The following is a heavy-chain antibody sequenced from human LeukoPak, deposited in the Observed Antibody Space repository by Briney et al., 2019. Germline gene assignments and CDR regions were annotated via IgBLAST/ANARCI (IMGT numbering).Heavy chain of an antibody. CDR1: GGTFSSYA. CDR2: IIPILGIA. CDR3: ARSGSSGYSEGY. V-gene: IGHV1-69*04. D-gene: IGHD3-22*01. Sequence: SVKVSCKASGGTFSSYAISWVRQAPGQGLEWMGRIIPILGIANYAQKFQGRVTITADKSTSTAYMGLSSLRSEDTAVYYCARSGSSGYSEGYWGQGTLVTVSS. J-gene: IGHJ4*02.